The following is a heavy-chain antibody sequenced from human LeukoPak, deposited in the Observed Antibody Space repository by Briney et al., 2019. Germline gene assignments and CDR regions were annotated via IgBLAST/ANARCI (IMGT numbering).Heavy chain of an antibody. D-gene: IGHD3-22*01. CDR2: INCGKGNT. Sequence: GASVKVSCKASGYTFTNYAVHWVRQAPGQRLEWMAWINCGKGNTKYSQKFQDRIAITRDTSASTVYMELRSLRFEDTAVYYCVREGPEYYDSGMDHWGQGTLVTVSS. J-gene: IGHJ4*02. CDR3: VREGPEYYDSGMDH. V-gene: IGHV1-3*01. CDR1: GYTFTNYA.